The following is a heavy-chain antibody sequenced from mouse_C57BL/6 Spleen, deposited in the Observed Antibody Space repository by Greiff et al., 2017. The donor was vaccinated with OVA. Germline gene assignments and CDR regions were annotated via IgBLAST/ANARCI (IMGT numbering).Heavy chain of an antibody. CDR1: GYTFTSYW. CDR3: ARRNYDYDGLYAMDY. CDR2: IHPNSGST. Sequence: QVHVKQSGAELVKPGASVKLSCKASGYTFTSYWMHWVKQRPGQGLEWIGMIHPNSGSTNYNEKFKSKATLTVDKSSSTAYMQLSSLTSEDSAVYYCARRNYDYDGLYAMDYWGQGTSVTVSS. V-gene: IGHV1-64*01. J-gene: IGHJ4*01. D-gene: IGHD2-4*01.